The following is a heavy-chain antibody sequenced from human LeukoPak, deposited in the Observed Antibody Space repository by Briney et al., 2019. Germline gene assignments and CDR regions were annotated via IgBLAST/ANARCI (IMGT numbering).Heavy chain of an antibody. CDR3: ARAFRLDTALDY. CDR1: GGSISSGSYY. Sequence: SETLSLTCTVSGGSISSGSYYWSWIRQPAGKGLEWIGRIYTSGSTNYNPSLKSRVTISVDTSKNQFSLELSSVTAADTAVYYCARAFRLDTALDYWGQGTLVTVSS. J-gene: IGHJ4*02. V-gene: IGHV4-61*02. CDR2: IYTSGST. D-gene: IGHD5-18*01.